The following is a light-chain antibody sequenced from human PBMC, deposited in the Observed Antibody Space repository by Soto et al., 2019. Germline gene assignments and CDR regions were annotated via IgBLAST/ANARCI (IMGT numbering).Light chain of an antibody. J-gene: IGKJ1*01. Sequence: DIKMSQSPSTLSATVGDRVTITCRASQSISSWLAWYQQKPGKAPKLLIYDASSLESGVPSRFSGSGSGTEFTPTISSLQPDDFATYYCQQYGTFGQGTMVDVK. V-gene: IGKV1-5*01. CDR3: QQYGT. CDR1: QSISSW. CDR2: DAS.